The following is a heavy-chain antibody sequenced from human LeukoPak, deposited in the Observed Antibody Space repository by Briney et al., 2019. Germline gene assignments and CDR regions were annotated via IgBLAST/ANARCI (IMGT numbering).Heavy chain of an antibody. CDR1: GYTFTSYD. D-gene: IGHD3-3*01. Sequence: GASVKVSCKPSGYTFTSYDINWVRQATGQGLEWMGWMNPNSGNTGYAQKFQGRVTMTRNTSISTAYMELSSLRSEDTAVYYCARGVGGRTYYDFWRPDNWFDPWGQGTLVTVSS. J-gene: IGHJ5*02. CDR2: MNPNSGNT. V-gene: IGHV1-8*01. CDR3: ARGVGGRTYYDFWRPDNWFDP.